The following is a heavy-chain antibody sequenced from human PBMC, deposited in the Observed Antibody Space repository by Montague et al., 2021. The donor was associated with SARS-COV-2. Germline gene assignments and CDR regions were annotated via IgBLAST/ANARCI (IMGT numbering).Heavy chain of an antibody. CDR3: ARSGGTYCSSDSCYARPWGV. CDR1: GFSLSSSEEG. D-gene: IGHD2-2*01. J-gene: IGHJ6*02. CDR2: IFWDADK. Sequence: PALVKPTQTLTLTCAFSGFSLSSSEEGVGWLRQPPGKALEWLAVIFWDADKRYSPSLRSRFTITKDTAKHQVVLTMTTMDPVDTATYFCARSGGTYCSSDSCYARPWGVWGQGTKVTVSS. V-gene: IGHV2-5*02.